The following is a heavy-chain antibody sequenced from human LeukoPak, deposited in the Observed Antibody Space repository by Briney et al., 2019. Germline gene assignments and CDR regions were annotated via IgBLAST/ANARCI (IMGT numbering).Heavy chain of an antibody. Sequence: GGSLRLSCAASGFTFSSYGMHWVRQAPGKGLGWVAVISYDGGNKYYADSVRSRFTISRDNSKNTLYQQINSLRAEDTAVYYCAKISVRYYDSSGYHDYWGQGTLVTVSS. CDR1: GFTFSSYG. D-gene: IGHD3-22*01. V-gene: IGHV3-30*18. J-gene: IGHJ4*02. CDR3: AKISVRYYDSSGYHDY. CDR2: ISYDGGNK.